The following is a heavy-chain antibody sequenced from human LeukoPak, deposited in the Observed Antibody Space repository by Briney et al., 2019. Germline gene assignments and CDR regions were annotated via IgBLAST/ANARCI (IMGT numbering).Heavy chain of an antibody. J-gene: IGHJ4*02. Sequence: GGSLRLSCAASGSIVSSNYMSWVRQAPGKGLEWVSIIYSGGSTYYADSVKGRFTISRDNAKNTLYLQMNSLRAEDTAVYYCARVGKNGWDFDHWGQGTLVTVSS. CDR1: GSIVSSNY. V-gene: IGHV3-53*01. D-gene: IGHD6-19*01. CDR2: IYSGGST. CDR3: ARVGKNGWDFDH.